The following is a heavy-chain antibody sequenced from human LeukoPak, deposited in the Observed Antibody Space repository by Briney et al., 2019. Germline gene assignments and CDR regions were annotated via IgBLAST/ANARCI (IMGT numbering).Heavy chain of an antibody. CDR3: ARVLAGATYFDF. D-gene: IGHD2-15*01. CDR2: ISSSRNYI. Sequence: GGSLRLSCAASGFTFSSYSMNWVRQAPGKGLEWVSYISSSRNYIFYADSVKGRFTISRDDAKDSLYLQMNSLRAEDTAVYYCARVLAGATYFDFWGQGSLVTVSS. V-gene: IGHV3-21*01. J-gene: IGHJ4*02. CDR1: GFTFSSYS.